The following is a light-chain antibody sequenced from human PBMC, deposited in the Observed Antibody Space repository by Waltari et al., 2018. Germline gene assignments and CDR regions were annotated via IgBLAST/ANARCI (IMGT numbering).Light chain of an antibody. CDR1: QTMYY. CDR2: ETS. V-gene: IGKV1-39*01. J-gene: IGKJ2*02. Sequence: QMTQSPSHLSASVGYRVTITCRASQTMYYLSWYQHKPGEAPKLLIYETSTLQSGVPTRFSGSKFGTTFILTISSLQPEDFATYFCQPNYDTPRTFGQGTKVDIK. CDR3: QPNYDTPRT.